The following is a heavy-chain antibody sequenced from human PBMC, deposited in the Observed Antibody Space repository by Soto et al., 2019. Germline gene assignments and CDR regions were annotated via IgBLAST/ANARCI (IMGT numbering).Heavy chain of an antibody. CDR2: IYNTGST. CDR3: ARVDRALGNLRFDP. Sequence: QVRLQESGPGLVKPSQTLSLTCTVSGASISSGGYYWSWIRQPPGRGLEFIGHIYNTGSTNYNPSLKSRITMSLDTSKNHFSLRLGSVTAADTAMYYCARVDRALGNLRFDPWGQGTLVTVSS. D-gene: IGHD1-1*01. CDR1: GASISSGGYY. V-gene: IGHV4-31*03. J-gene: IGHJ5*02.